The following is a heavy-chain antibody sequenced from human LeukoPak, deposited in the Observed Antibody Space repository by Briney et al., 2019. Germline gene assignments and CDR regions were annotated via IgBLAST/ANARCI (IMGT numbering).Heavy chain of an antibody. CDR1: GGSISSYY. V-gene: IGHV4-59*01. D-gene: IGHD6-13*01. CDR3: ARDDSSSWNLFDY. J-gene: IGHJ4*02. CDR2: IYYSGST. Sequence: SETLSLTCAVYGGSISSYYWSWIRQPPGKGLEWIGYIYYSGSTNYNPSLKSRVTISVDTSKNQFSLKLSSVTAADTAVYYCARDDSSSWNLFDYWGQGTLVTVSS.